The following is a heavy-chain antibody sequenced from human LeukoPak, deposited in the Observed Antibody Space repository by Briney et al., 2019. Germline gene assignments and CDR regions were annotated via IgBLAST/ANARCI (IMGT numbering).Heavy chain of an antibody. J-gene: IGHJ6*02. D-gene: IGHD3-22*01. Sequence: GASVKVSCKASGYTFTSYGISWVRQAPGRGLEWMGWISAYNGNTNYAQKLQGRVTMTTDTSTSTAYMELRSLRSDDTAVYYCARVGTYYYDSSGYHEDYYGMDVWGQGTTVTVSS. CDR3: ARVGTYYYDSSGYHEDYYGMDV. V-gene: IGHV1-18*01. CDR2: ISAYNGNT. CDR1: GYTFTSYG.